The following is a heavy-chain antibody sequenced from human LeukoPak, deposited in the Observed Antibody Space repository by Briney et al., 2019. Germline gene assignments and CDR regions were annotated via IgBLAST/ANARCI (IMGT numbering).Heavy chain of an antibody. V-gene: IGHV4-39*01. CDR3: ARFSSIAAAFDY. CDR1: GGSISSRTYY. D-gene: IGHD6-13*01. J-gene: IGHJ4*02. CDR2: FFYSGST. Sequence: SETLSLTCTVSGGSISSRTYYWGWIRQPPGKGLEWIGSFFYSGSTYSNPSLKSRVTSSVDTSKNQFSLKLDSVTAADTAVYYCARFSSIAAAFDYWGQGTLVTVSS.